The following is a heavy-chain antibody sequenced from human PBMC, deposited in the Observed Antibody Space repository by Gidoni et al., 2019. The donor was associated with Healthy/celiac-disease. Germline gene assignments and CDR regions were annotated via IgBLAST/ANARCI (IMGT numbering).Heavy chain of an antibody. CDR2: IYHSGST. Sequence: QLQLQASGSGLVKPSQTLSLTRAVSGGSNSSGGYSRIWIRQPPGKGLEWIGYIYHSGSTYYNPSLKSRVTISVDRSKNQFSLKLSSVTAADTAVYYCARGPDLGTPFDYWGQGTLVTVSS. J-gene: IGHJ4*02. CDR1: GGSNSSGGYS. CDR3: ARGPDLGTPFDY. V-gene: IGHV4-30-2*01. D-gene: IGHD7-27*01.